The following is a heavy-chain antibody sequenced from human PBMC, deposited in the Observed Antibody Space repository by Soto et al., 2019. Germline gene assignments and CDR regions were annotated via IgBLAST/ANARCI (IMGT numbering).Heavy chain of an antibody. Sequence: EVQLVESGGGLVQPGRSLRLSCAASGFTFDDYAMHWVRQAPGKGLEWFSGISWNSGSIGYPDPVKGRFTISRDNAKNSRYLQIDSLRAGDTALYYCAKDSTPDLADDTGDAFDIWGQGTMVTVSS. CDR1: GFTFDDYA. J-gene: IGHJ3*02. D-gene: IGHD3-22*01. V-gene: IGHV3-9*01. CDR3: AKDSTPDLADDTGDAFDI. CDR2: ISWNSGSI.